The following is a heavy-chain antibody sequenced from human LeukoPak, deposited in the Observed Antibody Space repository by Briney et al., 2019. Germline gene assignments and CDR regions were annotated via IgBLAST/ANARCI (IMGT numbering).Heavy chain of an antibody. Sequence: GGSLRLSRAASGFTFSSYWMHWVRQAPGKGLVWVSRINGDGDTTRYADSVKGRFTISRDNAKNTLYLQMNSLTDEDTAVYYCARETVQSLDYWGQGTLLTVSS. CDR2: INGDGDTT. J-gene: IGHJ4*02. D-gene: IGHD6-19*01. CDR1: GFTFSSYW. CDR3: ARETVQSLDY. V-gene: IGHV3-74*01.